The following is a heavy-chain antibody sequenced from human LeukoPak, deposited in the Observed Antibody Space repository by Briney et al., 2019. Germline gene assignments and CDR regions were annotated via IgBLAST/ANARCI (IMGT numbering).Heavy chain of an antibody. CDR3: ARDKYSGSYYYFDY. Sequence: GASVKFSCKASGGTFSSYAISWVRQAPGQGLEWMGGIIPIFGTANYAQKLQGRVTITADESTSTAYMELSSLRSEDTAVYYCARDKYSGSYYYFDYWGEGTLVTVSS. D-gene: IGHD1-26*01. J-gene: IGHJ4*02. CDR2: IIPIFGTA. CDR1: GGTFSSYA. V-gene: IGHV1-69*01.